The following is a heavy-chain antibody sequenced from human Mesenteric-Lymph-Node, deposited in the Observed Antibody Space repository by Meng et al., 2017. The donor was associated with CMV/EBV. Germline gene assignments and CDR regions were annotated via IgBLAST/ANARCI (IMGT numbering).Heavy chain of an antibody. CDR3: ASITLGGGFDV. Sequence: SETLSLTCAVYGGSFSGHYWTWIRQPPGKGLEWIGTIYYSGLTYYNSSLKSRVTISVDTSKNQFSLKLSSVTAADTAVYYCASITLGGGFDVWGQGTMVTVSS. V-gene: IGHV4-34*01. J-gene: IGHJ3*01. D-gene: IGHD3-16*01. CDR2: IYYSGLT. CDR1: GGSFSGHY.